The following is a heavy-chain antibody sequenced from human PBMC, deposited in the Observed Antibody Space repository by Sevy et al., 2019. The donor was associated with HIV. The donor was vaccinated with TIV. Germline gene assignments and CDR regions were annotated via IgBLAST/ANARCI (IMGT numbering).Heavy chain of an antibody. CDR3: AKDSSGYSYGLLKYYGMDV. V-gene: IGHV3-30*18. D-gene: IGHD5-18*01. J-gene: IGHJ6*02. Sequence: GGSLRLSCAASGFTFSSYGMHWVRQAPGKGLEWGAVISYDGSNKYYADSVKGRFTISRDNSKNTLYLQMNSLRAEDTAVYYCAKDSSGYSYGLLKYYGMDVWGQGTTVTVSS. CDR1: GFTFSSYG. CDR2: ISYDGSNK.